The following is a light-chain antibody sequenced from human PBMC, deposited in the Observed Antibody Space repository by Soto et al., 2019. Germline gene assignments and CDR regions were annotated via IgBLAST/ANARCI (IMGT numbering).Light chain of an antibody. J-gene: IGKJ4*01. V-gene: IGKV1-12*01. CDR2: DAS. CDR1: QDLDRW. Sequence: DIQMTQSPSSLSASVGDRVTITCRASQDLDRWLAWYQQKPGEAPNVLIYDASNLRSGVPSRFSGSGSGADFSLTISSLQSEDVATYYCKHSTSFPRTFGGGTKVDIK. CDR3: KHSTSFPRT.